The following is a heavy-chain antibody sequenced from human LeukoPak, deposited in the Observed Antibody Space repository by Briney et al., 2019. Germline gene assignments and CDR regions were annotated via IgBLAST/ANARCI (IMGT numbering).Heavy chain of an antibody. D-gene: IGHD4-17*01. Sequence: ASVKVSCKASGYTFTGYYIHWVRQAPGQGLEWMGWINPNSGTNYAQKFQGRVTMTGDTSISTAYMELSRLRSDDTAVYYCARGKMNGDDFDYWGQGTLVTLSS. J-gene: IGHJ4*02. CDR2: INPNSGT. CDR1: GYTFTGYY. CDR3: ARGKMNGDDFDY. V-gene: IGHV1-2*02.